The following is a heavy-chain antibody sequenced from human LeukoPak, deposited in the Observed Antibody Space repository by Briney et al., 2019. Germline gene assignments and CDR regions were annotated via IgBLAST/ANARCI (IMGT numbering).Heavy chain of an antibody. J-gene: IGHJ5*02. CDR1: GGSISSYY. V-gene: IGHV4-59*01. CDR2: IYYSGST. Sequence: PSETLSLTCTVSGGSISSYYWSWIRQPPGKGLEWIGYIYYSGSTNYNPSLKSRVTISVDTSKNQFSLKLSSVTAADTAVHYCARAHCSGGSCYYGGNWFDPWGQGTLVTVSS. CDR3: ARAHCSGGSCYYGGNWFDP. D-gene: IGHD2-15*01.